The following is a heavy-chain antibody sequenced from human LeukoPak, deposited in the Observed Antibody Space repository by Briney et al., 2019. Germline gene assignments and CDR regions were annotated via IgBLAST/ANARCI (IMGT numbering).Heavy chain of an antibody. CDR2: IYYSGSI. CDR1: GGSVSSGSYY. D-gene: IGHD3-10*01. CDR3: ARDVPGGWFDP. J-gene: IGHJ5*02. Sequence: SETLSLTCTVSGGSVSSGSYYWSWIRQPPGKGLEWIGYIYYSGSINYNPSLKSRVTISVDTSKNQFSLKLSSVTAADTAVYYCARDVPGGWFDPWGQGTLVTVSS. V-gene: IGHV4-61*01.